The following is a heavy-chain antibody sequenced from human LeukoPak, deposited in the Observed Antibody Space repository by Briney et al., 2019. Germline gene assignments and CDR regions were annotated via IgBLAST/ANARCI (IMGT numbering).Heavy chain of an antibody. CDR3: AKGHTSNWYLFDQ. D-gene: IGHD6-13*01. J-gene: IGHJ4*02. CDR1: GFTFSSYA. Sequence: GGSLRLSCAASGFTFSSYAMTWVRQAPGKGLEWVSGISTRGGATSYADSVQGRFTISRDNSKNTPYLQMNSLRAEDTAVYYCAKGHTSNWYLFDQWGQGTLVTVSS. V-gene: IGHV3-23*01. CDR2: ISTRGGAT.